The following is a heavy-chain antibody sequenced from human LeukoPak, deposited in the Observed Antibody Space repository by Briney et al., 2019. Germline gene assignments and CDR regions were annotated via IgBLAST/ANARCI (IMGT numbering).Heavy chain of an antibody. J-gene: IGHJ4*02. CDR3: ATAPVLAAGTAY. CDR2: IKANSGCT. Sequence: SVKVSCKASGYTFTGYYMHWVRQAPGQGLEWMGWIKANSGCTNYAQKFEGRVTMTRDSSISTAYMELSRLRCDDTAVYYCATAPVLAAGTAYWGQGTLVTVSP. D-gene: IGHD6-13*01. CDR1: GYTFTGYY. V-gene: IGHV1-2*02.